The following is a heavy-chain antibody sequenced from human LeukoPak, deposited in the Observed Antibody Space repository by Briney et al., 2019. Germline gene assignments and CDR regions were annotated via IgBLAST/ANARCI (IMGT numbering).Heavy chain of an antibody. Sequence: PSETLSLTCTLSRDSLSSGAYCWGCIRHAPRKGLAWIGCIYYSGSTFYNASFESRVTMSVDTSKNQFSLKLSSVTAAGTAVYYCASLCQGGTCAKFEYWGQGFLVTVSS. CDR3: ASLCQGGTCAKFEY. CDR2: IYYSGST. V-gene: IGHV4-39*01. D-gene: IGHD1-1*01. J-gene: IGHJ4*02. CDR1: RDSLSSGAYC.